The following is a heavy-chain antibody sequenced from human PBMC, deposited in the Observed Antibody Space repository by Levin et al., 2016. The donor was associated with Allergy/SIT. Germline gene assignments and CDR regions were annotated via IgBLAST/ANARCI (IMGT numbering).Heavy chain of an antibody. CDR2: ISGSGGST. D-gene: IGHD3-22*01. V-gene: IGHV3-23*01. CDR3: AKGGYDSSGYYYFDY. Sequence: GESLKISCAASGFTFSSYAMSWVRQAPGKGLEWVSAISGSGGSTYYADSVKGRFTISRDNSKNTLYLQMNSLRAEDTAVYYCAKGGYDSSGYYYFDYWGQGTLVTVSS. J-gene: IGHJ4*02. CDR1: GFTFSSYA.